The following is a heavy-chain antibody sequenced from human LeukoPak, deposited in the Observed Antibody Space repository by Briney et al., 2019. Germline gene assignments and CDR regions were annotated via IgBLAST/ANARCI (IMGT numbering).Heavy chain of an antibody. D-gene: IGHD3-22*01. Sequence: SGPTLVEPTQTLTLTCTFSGFSLSTSGVGVGWIRQPPGKALEWLALIYWNDDKRYSPYLKSRLTITKDTSKNQVVLTMTNMDPVDTATYYCAHSTYYYDSSGQGGVDYWGQGTLVTVSS. J-gene: IGHJ4*02. V-gene: IGHV2-5*01. CDR3: AHSTYYYDSSGQGGVDY. CDR1: GFSLSTSGVG. CDR2: IYWNDDK.